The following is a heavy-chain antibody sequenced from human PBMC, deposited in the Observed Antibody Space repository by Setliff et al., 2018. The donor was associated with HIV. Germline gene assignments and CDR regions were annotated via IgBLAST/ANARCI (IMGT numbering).Heavy chain of an antibody. CDR2: IYSSGST. Sequence: PSETLSLTCTVSGGSISKYFWSWIRQSAEKGLEWIGRIYSSGSTNQNPSLKSRVSTSVDTSKSQFSLNLSSVTAADTAVYYCARSLDYSGSGSYYVGWFDLWGQGIPVTVSS. CDR3: ARSLDYSGSGSYYVGWFDL. J-gene: IGHJ5*02. D-gene: IGHD3-10*01. CDR1: GGSISKYF. V-gene: IGHV4-4*07.